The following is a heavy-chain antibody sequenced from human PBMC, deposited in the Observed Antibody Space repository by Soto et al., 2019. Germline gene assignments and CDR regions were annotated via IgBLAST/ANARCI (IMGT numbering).Heavy chain of an antibody. V-gene: IGHV3-33*01. CDR2: IWYDGSNK. D-gene: IGHD2-8*01. CDR1: GFTFSSYG. J-gene: IGHJ6*02. Sequence: QVQLVESGGGVVQPGRSLRLSCAASGFTFSSYGMHWVHQAPGKGLEWVAVIWYDGSNKYYADSVKGRFTISRDNSKNTLYLQMNSLRAEDPAVYYCARDLGAHCTNGVCYTVHSYYYYYGMDVWGQGTTVTVSS. CDR3: ARDLGAHCTNGVCYTVHSYYYYYGMDV.